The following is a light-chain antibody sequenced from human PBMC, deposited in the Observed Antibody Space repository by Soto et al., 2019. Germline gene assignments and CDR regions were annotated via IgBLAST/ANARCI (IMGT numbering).Light chain of an antibody. J-gene: IGLJ3*02. CDR1: SSNIGAGFD. Sequence: QSVLTQPPSVSGAPGQTVTISCTGSSSNIGAGFDVHWYQQLPGTAPKVFIYGNSNRPSGVPDRFSGSKSGTSASLAITGLQAEDEADYYCQSYDTSLRDWVFGGGTKVPS. CDR2: GNS. CDR3: QSYDTSLRDWV. V-gene: IGLV1-40*01.